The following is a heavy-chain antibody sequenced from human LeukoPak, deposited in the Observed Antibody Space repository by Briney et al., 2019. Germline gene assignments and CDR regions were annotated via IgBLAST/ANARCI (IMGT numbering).Heavy chain of an antibody. CDR3: ARARDEVADSYYYYMDV. V-gene: IGHV3-13*01. CDR1: GFTFRSYD. D-gene: IGHD2-15*01. J-gene: IGHJ6*03. CDR2: IGTAGEI. Sequence: GGSLRLSCAASGFTFRSYDMHWVRQATGKDLEWVSGIGTAGEIYYPGSVKGRFTISRENAKNSLYLQMNSLRAEDTAFYYCARARDEVADSYYYYMDVWGKGTTVTVSS.